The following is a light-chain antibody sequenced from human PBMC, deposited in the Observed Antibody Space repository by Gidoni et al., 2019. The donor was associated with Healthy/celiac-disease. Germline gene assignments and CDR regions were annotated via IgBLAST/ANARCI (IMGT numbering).Light chain of an antibody. CDR2: KAS. J-gene: IGKJ1*01. CDR1: QSISSG. CDR3: QQYNSCPWT. V-gene: IGKV1-5*03. Sequence: EIQMTQSPSTLSASVGDRVTITCRASQSISSGLAWYQQKPGKAPKLLIYKASSLESGVPSRFSGSGSGTEFTLTISSLQPDDFATYYCQQYNSCPWTFGQGTKVEIK.